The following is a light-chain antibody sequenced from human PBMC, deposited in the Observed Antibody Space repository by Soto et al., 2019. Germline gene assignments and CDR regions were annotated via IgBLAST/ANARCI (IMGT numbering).Light chain of an antibody. Sequence: QSALTQPASVSGSPGQSITISCTGTSSDVGGYNCVSWYQQHPGKAPKLMIYEVSNRPSGVSNRFSGSKSGNTASLTISGLQAEDEADYYCSSYTRSSTLVFGTGTKVTVL. J-gene: IGLJ1*01. CDR1: SSDVGGYNC. CDR2: EVS. V-gene: IGLV2-14*01. CDR3: SSYTRSSTLV.